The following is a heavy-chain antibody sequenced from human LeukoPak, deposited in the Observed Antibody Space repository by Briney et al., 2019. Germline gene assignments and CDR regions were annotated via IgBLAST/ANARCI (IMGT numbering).Heavy chain of an antibody. D-gene: IGHD1-26*01. CDR1: GFTFSSYA. J-gene: IGHJ4*02. V-gene: IGHV3-23*01. CDR2: ISGGGDSI. Sequence: GGSLRLSCAASGFTFSSYAMSWVRQAPGKGLEWVSAISGGGDSIYYADSVKGRFTIPRDNSKNTLYLQMNSLRAEDTAVYYCAKDRARGGATNFDYWGQGTLVTVSS. CDR3: AKDRARGGATNFDY.